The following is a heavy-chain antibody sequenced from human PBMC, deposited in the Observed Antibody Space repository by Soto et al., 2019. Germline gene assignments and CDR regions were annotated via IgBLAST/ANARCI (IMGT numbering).Heavy chain of an antibody. CDR2: IYYSGST. D-gene: IGHD2-15*01. CDR3: AAAPRY. V-gene: IGHV4-39*07. Sequence: SETLSLTCTVSGDSISSSAYYWGWVRQPPGKGLEWIGSIYYSGSTNYNPSLKSRVTMLIDMSKNQFSLKLTSVSAADTAVYYCAAAPRYWGQGILVTVSS. CDR1: GDSISSSAYY. J-gene: IGHJ4*02.